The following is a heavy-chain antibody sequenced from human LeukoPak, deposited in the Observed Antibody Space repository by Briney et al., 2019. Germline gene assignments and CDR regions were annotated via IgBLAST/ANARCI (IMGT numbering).Heavy chain of an antibody. Sequence: SETLSLTCTVSGGSISSYYWSWIRQPAGKGLEWIGRIYTSGSTNYNPSLKSRGTMSVDTSKNQFSLKLSSVTAADTAVYYCARDQETTVTTTGTYYYYGMDVWGQGTTVTVSS. CDR3: ARDQETTVTTTGTYYYYGMDV. D-gene: IGHD4-17*01. J-gene: IGHJ6*02. CDR2: IYTSGST. V-gene: IGHV4-4*07. CDR1: GGSISSYY.